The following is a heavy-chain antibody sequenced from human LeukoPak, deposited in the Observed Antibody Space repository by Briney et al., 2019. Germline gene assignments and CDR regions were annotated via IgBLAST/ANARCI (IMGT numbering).Heavy chain of an antibody. CDR3: ARGPERGITFGGVIVHDAFDI. J-gene: IGHJ3*02. Sequence: SETLSLTCAVYGGSFSGYYWSWIRQPPGKGLEWIGEINHSGSTNYNPSLKSRVTISVDTSKNQFSLKLSSVTAADTAVYYCARGPERGITFGGVIVHDAFDIWGQGTMVTVSS. V-gene: IGHV4-34*01. CDR2: INHSGST. CDR1: GGSFSGYY. D-gene: IGHD3-16*02.